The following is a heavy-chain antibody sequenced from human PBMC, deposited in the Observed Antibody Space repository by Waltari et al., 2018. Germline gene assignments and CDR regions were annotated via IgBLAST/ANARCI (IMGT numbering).Heavy chain of an antibody. CDR3: ARGGRAIGN. CDR2: INHSGST. V-gene: IGHV4-34*01. CDR1: GWSFSGYY. J-gene: IGHJ4*02. Sequence: VQLQLWGAGLLKPSETLSPTCAVSGWSFSGYYWSWIRQPPGKGLEWIGEINHSGSTNYNPSLKSRVTISVDTSKNQFSLKLSSVTAADTAVYYCARGGRAIGNWGQGTLVTVSS.